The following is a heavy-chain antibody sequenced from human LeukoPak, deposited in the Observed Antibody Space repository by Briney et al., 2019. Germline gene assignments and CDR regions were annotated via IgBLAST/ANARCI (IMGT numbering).Heavy chain of an antibody. V-gene: IGHV4-38-2*02. CDR1: GYSISSGYY. CDR2: MYHSGST. J-gene: IGHJ6*03. D-gene: IGHD2-2*01. Sequence: PSETLSLTCTVSGYSISSGYYWGWIRQPPGKELEWIGSMYHSGSTYYNPSLKSRVTVSLDTSKNQFSLKLISVTAADTAVYYCARAPANYYMDVWGKGTTVTVSS. CDR3: ARAPANYYMDV.